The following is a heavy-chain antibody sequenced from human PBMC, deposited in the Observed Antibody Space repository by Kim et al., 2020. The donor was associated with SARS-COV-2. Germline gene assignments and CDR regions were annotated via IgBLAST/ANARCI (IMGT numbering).Heavy chain of an antibody. D-gene: IGHD3-10*01. CDR3: ARDFGGLLWFGENAFDI. Sequence: LKSRVTISVDTSKNQFSLKLSSVTAADTAVYYCARDFGGLLWFGENAFDIWGQGTMVTVSS. V-gene: IGHV4-59*01. J-gene: IGHJ3*02.